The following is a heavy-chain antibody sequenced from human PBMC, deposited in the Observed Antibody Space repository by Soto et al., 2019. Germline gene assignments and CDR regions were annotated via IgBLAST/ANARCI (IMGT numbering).Heavy chain of an antibody. Sequence: QVQLQESGPGLVKPSETLSLTCTVSGGSISSYYWSWIRQPPGKGLGWIGYIYYSGSTNYNPSLKXLXTXXVDTAKRQFTLKLSSVTAADTAVYYCASDYGEMDYWGQGTQVTVSS. CDR3: ASDYGEMDY. D-gene: IGHD4-17*01. V-gene: IGHV4-59*01. CDR2: IYYSGST. CDR1: GGSISSYY. J-gene: IGHJ4*02.